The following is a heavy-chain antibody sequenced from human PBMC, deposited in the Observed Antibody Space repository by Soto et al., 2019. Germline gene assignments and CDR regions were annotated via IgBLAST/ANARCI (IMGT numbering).Heavy chain of an antibody. D-gene: IGHD6-19*01. CDR2: IYYSGST. CDR3: ARDFGSGWTKYFDY. Sequence: SETMSLTCTVSGGNISSYYVSWIRQPPGKGLEWIGYIYYSGSTNYNPSLKSRVTISVDTSKNQFSLKLSSVTAADTAVYYCARDFGSGWTKYFDYWGQGTLVTVSS. J-gene: IGHJ4*02. CDR1: GGNISSYY. V-gene: IGHV4-59*01.